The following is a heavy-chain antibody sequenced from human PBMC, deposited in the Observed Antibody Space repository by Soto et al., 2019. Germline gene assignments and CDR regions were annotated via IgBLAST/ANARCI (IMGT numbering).Heavy chain of an antibody. Sequence: SETLSLTCTVSGGSISSYYWSWIRQPPGKGLEWIGYIYYSGSTNYNPSLKSRVTISVDTSKNQFSLKLSSVTAADTAVYYCARDRSSDYWGQGTLVTVSS. CDR3: ARDRSSDY. CDR1: GGSISSYY. J-gene: IGHJ4*02. V-gene: IGHV4-59*01. CDR2: IYYSGST.